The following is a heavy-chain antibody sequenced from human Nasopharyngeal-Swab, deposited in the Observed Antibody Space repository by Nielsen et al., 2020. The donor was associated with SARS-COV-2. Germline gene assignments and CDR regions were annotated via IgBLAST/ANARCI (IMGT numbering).Heavy chain of an antibody. CDR2: INPSGGST. D-gene: IGHD6-13*01. J-gene: IGHJ5*02. CDR1: GGTFSSYA. CDR3: ATVRDIAAAGNGSNWFDP. V-gene: IGHV1-46*01. Sequence: ASVKVSCKASGGTFSSYAISWVRQAPGQGLEWMGIINPSGGSTSYAQKFQGRVTMTEDTSTDTAYMELSSLRSEDTAVYYCATVRDIAAAGNGSNWFDPWGQGTLVTVSS.